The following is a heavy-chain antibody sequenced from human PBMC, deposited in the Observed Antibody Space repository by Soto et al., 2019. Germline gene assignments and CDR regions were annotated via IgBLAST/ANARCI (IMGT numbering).Heavy chain of an antibody. V-gene: IGHV3-23*01. J-gene: IGHJ3*02. Sequence: EVQLLESGGGLVQPGGSLRLSCAASGFSFSTYAMGWVRQAPGKGLEWVSLISGSGGTTNYADSVKGRFTISRDKSKNTVYLEMNSLRGEDTAVYYCAKDGQLWFGEFDIWGQGTMVTVSS. CDR2: ISGSGGTT. CDR3: AKDGQLWFGEFDI. D-gene: IGHD3-10*01. CDR1: GFSFSTYA.